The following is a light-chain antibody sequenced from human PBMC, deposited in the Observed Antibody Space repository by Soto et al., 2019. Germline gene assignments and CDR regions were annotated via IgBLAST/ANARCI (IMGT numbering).Light chain of an antibody. CDR3: QQYGSSPLFT. V-gene: IGKV3-20*01. Sequence: EIVLTQSPGTLSLSPGERATLSCRASQSVSSSYLAWYQQKPGQAPRLLIYGASSRATGIPDRSSGSGSGTDFTLTISRLAPEDFAVYYCQQYGSSPLFTFGPGTKVDIK. CDR2: GAS. CDR1: QSVSSSY. J-gene: IGKJ3*01.